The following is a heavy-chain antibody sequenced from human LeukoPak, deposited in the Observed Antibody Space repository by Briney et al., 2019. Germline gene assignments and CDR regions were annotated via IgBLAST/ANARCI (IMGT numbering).Heavy chain of an antibody. CDR3: ARSPDYDSSGYYYVSYYYGMDV. CDR2: ISYDGSNK. J-gene: IGHJ6*02. D-gene: IGHD3-22*01. V-gene: IGHV3-30-3*01. CDR1: GFTFSSYA. Sequence: GGSLRLSCAASGFTFSSYAMHWVRQAPGKGLEWVAVISYDGSNKYYADSVKGRFTISRDNSKNTLYLQMNSLRAEDTAVYYCARSPDYDSSGYYYVSYYYGMDVWGQGTTVTVSS.